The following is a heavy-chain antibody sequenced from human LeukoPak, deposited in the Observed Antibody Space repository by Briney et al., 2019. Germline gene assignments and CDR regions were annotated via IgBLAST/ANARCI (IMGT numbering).Heavy chain of an antibody. D-gene: IGHD2-15*01. J-gene: IGHJ4*02. CDR1: GFTFSSYW. V-gene: IGHV3-7*01. Sequence: GGSLRLPCAVSGFTFSSYWMSWIRQAPGKGLEWVANINKDGSEKYYVDSLEGRFTISRDNAKNSLFLQMNSLRAEETAVYYCARDAYSGGSCYAYWGQGALVIVSS. CDR2: INKDGSEK. CDR3: ARDAYSGGSCYAY.